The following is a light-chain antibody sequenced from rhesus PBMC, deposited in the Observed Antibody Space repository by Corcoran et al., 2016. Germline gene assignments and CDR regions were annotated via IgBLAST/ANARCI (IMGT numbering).Light chain of an antibody. V-gene: IGLV2-11*01. CDR3: SSYEASDTYI. CDR1: SRDIGRYNY. Sequence: QSAPLQSPSVSGSLGQSVTISRTGTSRDIGRYNYVSWYRQQPGTTTKLMMYKVNMRPSGVSDCFSGSKSGNTASLTISGLQAEDEADYYCSSYEASDTYIFGAGTRLTVL. J-gene: IGLJ1*01. CDR2: KVN.